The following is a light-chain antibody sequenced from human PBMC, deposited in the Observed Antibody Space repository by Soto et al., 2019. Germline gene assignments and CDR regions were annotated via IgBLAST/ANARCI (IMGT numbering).Light chain of an antibody. CDR2: EGT. Sequence: QSVLAQPASVSGPPGQSIVISCTGTISDVGSYNLVSWYQQYPGKAPKVIIFEGTKRPSGVSNRFSGSKSGNTASLTISGLQTEDEADYYCSSYAGSSNVFGTGTKVTVL. CDR1: ISDVGSYNL. J-gene: IGLJ1*01. CDR3: SSYAGSSNV. V-gene: IGLV2-14*02.